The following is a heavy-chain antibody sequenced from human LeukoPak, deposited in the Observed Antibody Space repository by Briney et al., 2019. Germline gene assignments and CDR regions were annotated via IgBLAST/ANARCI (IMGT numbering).Heavy chain of an antibody. V-gene: IGHV3-48*01. CDR2: ISTSSSII. CDR3: ARGTYYFDY. Sequence: QPGGSLRLSCAASGFPFSSYSMNWVRQAPGKGLEWVSYISTSSSIIYYADSVKGRFTISRDNAKNSLYLQMNSLRAEDTALYYCARGTYYFDYWGQGTLVTVSS. D-gene: IGHD1/OR15-1a*01. CDR1: GFPFSSYS. J-gene: IGHJ4*02.